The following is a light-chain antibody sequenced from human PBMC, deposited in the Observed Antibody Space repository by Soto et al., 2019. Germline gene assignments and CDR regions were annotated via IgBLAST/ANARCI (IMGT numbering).Light chain of an antibody. CDR1: SSNIGNNY. CDR3: GTWDSSLSAVYV. Sequence: QSALTQPPSVSAAPGQKVTISCSGSSSNIGNNYVSWYQQLPGTAPKLLIYENNKRPSGIPDRFSGSKSGTSATLGITGLQTGEEADYYCGTWDSSLSAVYVFGTGTKVTVL. J-gene: IGLJ1*01. CDR2: ENN. V-gene: IGLV1-51*02.